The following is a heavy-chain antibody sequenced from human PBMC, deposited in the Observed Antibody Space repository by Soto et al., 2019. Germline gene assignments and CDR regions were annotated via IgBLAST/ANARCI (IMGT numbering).Heavy chain of an antibody. J-gene: IGHJ6*02. D-gene: IGHD5-18*01. CDR3: ARGGAMGGYYYYGMDV. CDR2: IYHSGST. CDR1: GGSISSGGYS. V-gene: IGHV4-30-2*01. Sequence: SETLSLTCAVSGGSISSGGYSWSWIRQPPGKGLEWIGYIYHSGSTYYNPSLKSRVTISVDRSKNQFSLKLSSVTAADTAVYYCARGGAMGGYYYYGMDVWGQGTKGTV.